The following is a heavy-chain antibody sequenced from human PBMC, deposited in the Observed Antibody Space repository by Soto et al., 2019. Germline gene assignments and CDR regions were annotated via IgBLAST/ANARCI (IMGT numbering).Heavy chain of an antibody. D-gene: IGHD3-22*01. V-gene: IGHV4-31*03. J-gene: IGHJ4*02. Sequence: SETLSLTCTVSGGSISSGGYYWSWIRQHPGKGLEWIGYIYYSGSTYYNPSLKSRVTISVDTSKNQFSLKLSSVTAADTAVYYCARSHHAYYYDSSGYPFGYWGQGTLVTVSS. CDR2: IYYSGST. CDR1: GGSISSGGYY. CDR3: ARSHHAYYYDSSGYPFGY.